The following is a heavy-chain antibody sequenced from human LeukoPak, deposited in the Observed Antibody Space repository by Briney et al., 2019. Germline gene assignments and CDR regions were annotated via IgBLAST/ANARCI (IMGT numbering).Heavy chain of an antibody. Sequence: PGGSLRLSCTASGFSFSDYYMAWIRQAPGKGLEWVSYISTSDSLLSYSDSVLGRFTISRDNAKNSLYLQMNSLRAEDTAVYYCAELGITMIGGVWGKGTTVTISS. V-gene: IGHV3-11*04. CDR1: GFSFSDYY. CDR3: AELGITMIGGV. CDR2: ISTSDSLL. D-gene: IGHD3-10*02. J-gene: IGHJ6*04.